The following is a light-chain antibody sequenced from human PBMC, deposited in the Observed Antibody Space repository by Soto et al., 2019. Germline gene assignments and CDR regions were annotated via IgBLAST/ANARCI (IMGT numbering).Light chain of an antibody. Sequence: DIVMTQSPLSLPVTPGEPASISCRSSKSLLHSSGYNYLDWFLQKPGQSPQVLIYLGSNRAAGVPDRFSGRGSGTDFTLKISRVEAEDVGVYYYMQALQTPYTFGQGTKLEIK. CDR2: LGS. CDR3: MQALQTPYT. CDR1: KSLLHSSGYNY. J-gene: IGKJ2*01. V-gene: IGKV2-28*01.